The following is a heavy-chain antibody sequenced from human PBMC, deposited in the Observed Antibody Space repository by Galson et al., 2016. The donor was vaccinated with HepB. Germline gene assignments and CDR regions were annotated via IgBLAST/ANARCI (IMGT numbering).Heavy chain of an antibody. CDR2: ISYSGSHT. J-gene: IGHJ5*02. D-gene: IGHD2-2*01. V-gene: IGHV3-23*05. CDR1: GFIFKNYA. Sequence: SLRLSYAASGFIFKNYAMSWIRQAPGKGPRWVSMISYSGSHTYYAASVRGRFTVSRDNFKNTQYLQMNDLRPDDTAIYDCAKNPYRATGDWFDPWGQGTLVTVSS. CDR3: AKNPYRATGDWFDP.